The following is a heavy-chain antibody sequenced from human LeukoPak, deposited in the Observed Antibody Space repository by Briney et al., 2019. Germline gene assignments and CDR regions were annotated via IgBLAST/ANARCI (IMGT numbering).Heavy chain of an antibody. J-gene: IGHJ3*02. V-gene: IGHV3-21*01. CDR3: ARGYSNYGYTFDI. CDR1: GFTLSAHG. CDR2: ISSSSIYI. Sequence: GGSLRLSCAASGFTLSAHGMNWVRQAPGKGLEWVSSISSSSIYIYYADSLKGRLTISRDNARNSLYLQMNSLRAEDTAVYYCARGYSNYGYTFDIWGQGTMVTVSS. D-gene: IGHD4-11*01.